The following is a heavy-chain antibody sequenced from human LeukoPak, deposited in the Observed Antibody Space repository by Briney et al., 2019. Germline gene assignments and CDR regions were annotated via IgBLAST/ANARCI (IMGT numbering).Heavy chain of an antibody. CDR3: TRGGPFGDY. D-gene: IGHD3-16*01. Sequence: PGGSLRLSCAASGFTFSSYWLHWVRQAPGKGLVWVSRINSDGSSTSYADGVKGRFTISRDNAKNTVYLQMNSLRAEDTAVYYCTRGGPFGDYWGQGTLVTVFS. V-gene: IGHV3-74*01. J-gene: IGHJ4*02. CDR1: GFTFSSYW. CDR2: INSDGSST.